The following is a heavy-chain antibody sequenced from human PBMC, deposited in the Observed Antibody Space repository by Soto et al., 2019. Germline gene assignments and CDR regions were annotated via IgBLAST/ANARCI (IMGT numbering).Heavy chain of an antibody. J-gene: IGHJ3*02. D-gene: IGHD7-27*01. CDR3: ASELGNAFDI. Sequence: SETLSLTCAVYGGSFSGYYWSWIRQPPGKGLEWIGEINHSGSTNYNPSLKSRVTISVDRSKNQFSLKVSSGTAADTAVYYCASELGNAFDIWGQGTMVTVSS. CDR2: INHSGST. V-gene: IGHV4-34*01. CDR1: GGSFSGYY.